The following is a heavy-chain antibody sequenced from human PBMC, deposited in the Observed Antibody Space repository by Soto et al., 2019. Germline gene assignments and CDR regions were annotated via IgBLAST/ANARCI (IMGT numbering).Heavy chain of an antibody. D-gene: IGHD6-19*01. V-gene: IGHV3-11*01. J-gene: IGHJ4*02. Sequence: GGSLRLSCAASGFTFSDYYMSWIRQAPGKGLEWVSYIGTRGNTKYYADSVRGRFTISRDNAKNSLYLQMNSLRADDTAVYYCARISSASSGWLPDYWGQGTLVTVSS. CDR2: IGTRGNTK. CDR3: ARISSASSGWLPDY. CDR1: GFTFSDYY.